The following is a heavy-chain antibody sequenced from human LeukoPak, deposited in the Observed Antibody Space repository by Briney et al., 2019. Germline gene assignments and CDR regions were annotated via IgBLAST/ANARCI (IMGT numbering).Heavy chain of an antibody. CDR1: GYTFTRYG. D-gene: IGHD3-9*01. CDR3: SRGLSSGRYLDYDLRGS. Sequence: GASVTVSCKSSGYTFTRYGINWVRQAAGQGLESMGGMNPNNGNTHYAQTVQGRVTMTRNRSISTPYMELSSLRSDDTAVYFFSRGLSSGRYLDYDLRGSWGQGTQVTVCS. J-gene: IGHJ5*02. V-gene: IGHV1-8*01. CDR2: MNPNNGNT.